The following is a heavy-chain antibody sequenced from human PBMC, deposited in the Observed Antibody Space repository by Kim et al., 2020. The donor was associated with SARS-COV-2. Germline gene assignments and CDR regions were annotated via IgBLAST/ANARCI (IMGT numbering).Heavy chain of an antibody. J-gene: IGHJ4*02. D-gene: IGHD5-18*01. CDR3: ARTAYSYGLADS. V-gene: IGHV5-51*01. Sequence: RYRPSFQGQVTISADKSISTAYLQWSSLKASDTAMYYCARTAYSYGLADSWGQGTLVTVSS.